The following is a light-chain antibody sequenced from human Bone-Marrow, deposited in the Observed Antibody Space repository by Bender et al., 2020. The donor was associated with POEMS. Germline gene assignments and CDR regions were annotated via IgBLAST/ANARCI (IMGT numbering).Light chain of an antibody. Sequence: SYELTQPTSVSVSPGQTARITCSGDALSNQYGHWYQHKPGQAPVLVIYEDTERPSGIPERFSGSSSGTMATLTISGAQVEDEAEYFCYSTDSSGLHRVFGGGTKLTVL. CDR1: ALSNQY. J-gene: IGLJ2*01. CDR2: EDT. CDR3: YSTDSSGLHRV. V-gene: IGLV3-10*01.